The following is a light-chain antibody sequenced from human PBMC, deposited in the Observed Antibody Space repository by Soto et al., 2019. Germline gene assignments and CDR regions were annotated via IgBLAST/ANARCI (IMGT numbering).Light chain of an antibody. J-gene: IGKJ4*01. V-gene: IGKV1-9*01. CDR2: AAS. Sequence: DIQLTQSPSFLSASVGDRVTITCRASQGISGYLAWYQQKPGKAPKLLIYAASTLQSGVPSRFSGSGSGTDFTLTIMSLHPVDFATYYCQQLDIYRFGGGTKVHIK. CDR3: QQLDIYR. CDR1: QGISGY.